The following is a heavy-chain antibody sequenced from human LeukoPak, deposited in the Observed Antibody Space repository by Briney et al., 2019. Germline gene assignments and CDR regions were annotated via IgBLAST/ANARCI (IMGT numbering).Heavy chain of an antibody. CDR2: ISSSGGST. CDR3: AKERGTGYSSSWYSWFDP. V-gene: IGHV3-23*01. D-gene: IGHD6-13*01. CDR1: GFTFSNYV. Sequence: GGSLRLSCAASGFTFSNYVMSWVRQAPGKGLEWVSSISSSGGSTYYANSVKGRFTLSRDNSKDTLYLQMNNLRVDDTAVYYCAKERGTGYSSSWYSWFDPWGQGTLVTASS. J-gene: IGHJ5*02.